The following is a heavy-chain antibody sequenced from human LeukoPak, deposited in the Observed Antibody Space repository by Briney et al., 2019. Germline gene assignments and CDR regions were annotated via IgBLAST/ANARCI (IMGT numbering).Heavy chain of an antibody. CDR1: GFAFSSYW. CDR2: IKQDGSEK. D-gene: IGHD2-2*01. J-gene: IGHJ6*03. CDR3: ARDREGYQLPQMHHYYYMDV. V-gene: IGHV3-7*01. Sequence: GGSLRLSCVASGFAFSSYWMNWVRQAPGKGLEWVANIKQDGSEKYYVDSVKGRFTISRDSAKNSLYLQMNSLRAEDTAVYYCARDREGYQLPQMHHYYYMDVWGKGTTVTISS.